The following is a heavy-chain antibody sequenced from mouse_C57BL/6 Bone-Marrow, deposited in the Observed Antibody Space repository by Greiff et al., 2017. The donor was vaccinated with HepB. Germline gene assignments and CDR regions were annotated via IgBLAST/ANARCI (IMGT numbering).Heavy chain of an antibody. V-gene: IGHV1-50*01. J-gene: IGHJ3*01. CDR1: GYTFTSYW. Sequence: QVQLQQPGAELVKPGASVKLSCKASGYTFTSYWMQWVKQRPGQGREWLGEIDPSDSYTNYNQKFKGKATLTVDTSSSTAYMQLSSLTSEDSAVYYCARGGYYDYDGAWFAYWGQGTLVTVSA. CDR2: IDPSDSYT. D-gene: IGHD2-4*01. CDR3: ARGGYYDYDGAWFAY.